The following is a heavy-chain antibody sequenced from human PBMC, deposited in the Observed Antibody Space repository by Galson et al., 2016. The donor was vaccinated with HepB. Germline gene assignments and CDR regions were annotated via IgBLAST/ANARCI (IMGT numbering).Heavy chain of an antibody. J-gene: IGHJ5*02. CDR3: ARDGCDFYSGFYGCYVDL. V-gene: IGHV3-48*01. Sequence: SLRLSCAASGFTFSSYSMNLVRQAPGKGLEWISYINGGRSTMYYSDSVEGRCTISRDNAGNSLFLQMDSLRAEDTAVYFCARDGCDFYSGFYGCYVDLWGQGTLVTVCS. D-gene: IGHD3-3*01. CDR1: GFTFSSYS. CDR2: INGGRSTM.